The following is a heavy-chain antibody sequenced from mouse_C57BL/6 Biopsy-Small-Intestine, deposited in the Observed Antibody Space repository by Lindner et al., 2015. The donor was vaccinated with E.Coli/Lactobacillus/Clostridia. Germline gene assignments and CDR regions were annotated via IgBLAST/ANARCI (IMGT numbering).Heavy chain of an antibody. V-gene: IGHV1-54*02. CDR1: GYAFSNFL. CDR2: INPGSGGT. D-gene: IGHD1-1*01. Sequence: VQLQESGAELVRPWTSVKVSCKASGYAFSNFLIEWVKLRPGQGLEWVGVINPGSGGTDYNEKFKGKATFTADTSSNTAYMQLSSLTTEDSAIYYCARRGHYYGHGFAYWGQGTLVTVSA. J-gene: IGHJ3*01. CDR3: ARRGHYYGHGFAY.